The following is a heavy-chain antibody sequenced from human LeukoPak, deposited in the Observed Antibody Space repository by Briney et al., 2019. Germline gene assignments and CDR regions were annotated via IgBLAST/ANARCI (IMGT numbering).Heavy chain of an antibody. Sequence: GGSLRLSCAASGFTFSSYAMSWVRQAPGKGLEWVANIKQDGSEKYYVDSVKGRFTISRDNAKNSLYLQMNSLRAEDTAVYYCARDNYYASDNWGQGTLVTVSS. D-gene: IGHD3-22*01. J-gene: IGHJ4*02. CDR2: IKQDGSEK. V-gene: IGHV3-7*01. CDR1: GFTFSSYA. CDR3: ARDNYYASDN.